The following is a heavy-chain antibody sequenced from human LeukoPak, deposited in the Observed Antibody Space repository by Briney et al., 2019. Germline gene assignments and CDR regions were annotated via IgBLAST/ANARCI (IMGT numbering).Heavy chain of an antibody. CDR1: GGSISSYY. Sequence: PSETLSLTCTVSGGSISSYYWSWIRQPAGKGLEWIGRIYTSGSTNYNPSLKSRVTMSVDTSKNQFSLKLSSVTAADKAVYYCARSCRILDIVATIRARLGGNGFDIWGQGTMVTVPS. CDR2: IYTSGST. D-gene: IGHD5-12*01. J-gene: IGHJ3*02. CDR3: ARSCRILDIVATIRARLGGNGFDI. V-gene: IGHV4-4*07.